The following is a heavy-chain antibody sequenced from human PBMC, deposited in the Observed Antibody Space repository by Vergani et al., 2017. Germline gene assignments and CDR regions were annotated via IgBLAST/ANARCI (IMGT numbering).Heavy chain of an antibody. CDR2: ISYDGSNK. CDR1: GFTFSSYA. J-gene: IGHJ5*02. D-gene: IGHD3-22*01. CDR3: AGAVRGIVATQDNWFDP. Sequence: QVQLVESGGGVVQPGRSLRLSCAASGFTFSSYAMHWVRQAPGKGLEWVAVISYDGSNKYYADSVKGRFTISRDNSKNTLYLQMNSLRAEDTAVYYCAGAVRGIVATQDNWFDPWGRGTLVTVSS. V-gene: IGHV3-30-3*01.